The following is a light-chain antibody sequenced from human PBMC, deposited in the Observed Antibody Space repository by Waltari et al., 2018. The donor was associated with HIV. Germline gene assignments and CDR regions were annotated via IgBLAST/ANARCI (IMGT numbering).Light chain of an antibody. V-gene: IGKV3-11*01. Sequence: EIVLTQSPATLSLSHGERATLSCRASQSVSSYLAWYQQKPGQAPRLLIYGASSRATGIPARFSGSGSGTDFTLTISSLEPGDFAVYYCQQRSNWPITFGQGTRLEIK. CDR2: GAS. J-gene: IGKJ5*01. CDR1: QSVSSY. CDR3: QQRSNWPIT.